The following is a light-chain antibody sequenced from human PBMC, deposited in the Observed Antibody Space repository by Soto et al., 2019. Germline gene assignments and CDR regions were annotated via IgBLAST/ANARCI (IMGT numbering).Light chain of an antibody. CDR3: SSYTSSSTGV. CDR1: SSDVCGYNY. J-gene: IGLJ1*01. V-gene: IGLV2-14*01. Sequence: QSALTQPASVSGSPGQSITISCTGTSSDVCGYNYVSWYQQHPGKAPKLMIYDVSNRPSGVSNRFSGSKSGNTASLTISGLQAEDEADYYCSSYTSSSTGVFGTGT. CDR2: DVS.